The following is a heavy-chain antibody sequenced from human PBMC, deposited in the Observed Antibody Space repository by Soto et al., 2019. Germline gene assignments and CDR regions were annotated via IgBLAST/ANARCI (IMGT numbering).Heavy chain of an antibody. J-gene: IGHJ6*02. CDR2: IGSSSDSI. D-gene: IGHD3-10*01. CDR1: GFTFNSYS. Sequence: GGSLRLSCAASGFTFNSYSMNCVRQAPGKGLEWVSCIGSSSDSIYYADSVKGRFTISSDNAKDSLYLQMNSLRDEDTALYYCASDRYYRSYGIDVWGQGTTVTVSS. V-gene: IGHV3-48*02. CDR3: ASDRYYRSYGIDV.